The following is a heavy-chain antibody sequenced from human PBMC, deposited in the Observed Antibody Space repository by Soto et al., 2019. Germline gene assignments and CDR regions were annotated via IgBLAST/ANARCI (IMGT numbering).Heavy chain of an antibody. D-gene: IGHD4-4*01. V-gene: IGHV1-69*12. J-gene: IGHJ6*02. Sequence: QVQLVQSGAEMKEPGSSVKVSCKTSGGTFSSSAISWLRQAPGPGLEWMGGIIPLFRTPDYAQKFQGRVTNAADESTSTAYMELSSLRSEDTAVYYCATDNDRLQLGGNYYYILDVWGQGTTITVSS. CDR1: GGTFSSSA. CDR3: ATDNDRLQLGGNYYYILDV. CDR2: IIPLFRTP.